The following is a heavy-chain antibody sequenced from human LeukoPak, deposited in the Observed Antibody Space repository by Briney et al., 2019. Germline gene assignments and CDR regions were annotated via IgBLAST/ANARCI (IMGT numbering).Heavy chain of an antibody. CDR1: GFTFTSSA. CDR3: AADYGSGSYVDFDY. D-gene: IGHD3-10*01. Sequence: ASVKVSCKASGFTFTSSAVQWVRQARGQRLEWIGWIVVGSGNTNCAQKFQERVTITRDMSTSTAYMELSSLRSEDTAVYYCAADYGSGSYVDFDYWGQGTLVTVSS. V-gene: IGHV1-58*01. J-gene: IGHJ4*02. CDR2: IVVGSGNT.